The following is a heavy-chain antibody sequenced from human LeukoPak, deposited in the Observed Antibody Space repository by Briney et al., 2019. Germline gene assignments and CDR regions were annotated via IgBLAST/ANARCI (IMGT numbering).Heavy chain of an antibody. CDR1: GFTFSNYA. Sequence: GGSLTLSCPPSGFTFSNYAIYCVRQARGKGLESISAIRSDGASTYYATSVKGRFTISRDNSKNTLYLQMGSLRAEDMAVYYCARDAAGVRAFDIWGQGTMVTVSS. CDR3: ARDAAGVRAFDI. V-gene: IGHV3-64*01. D-gene: IGHD6-19*01. CDR2: IRSDGAST. J-gene: IGHJ3*02.